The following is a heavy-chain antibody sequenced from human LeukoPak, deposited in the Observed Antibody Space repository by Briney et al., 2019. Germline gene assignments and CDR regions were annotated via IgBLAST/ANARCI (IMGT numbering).Heavy chain of an antibody. D-gene: IGHD3-22*01. J-gene: IGHJ3*02. CDR1: GYRFTSYW. CDR3: ARLHDSSGYYDAFDI. CDR2: IYCGDSDS. V-gene: IGHV5-51*01. Sequence: NLGESLKISCKGSGYRFTSYWIGWVRQMPGKGLEWMGMIYCGDSDSRCSPSFQGQVTISADKSISTAYLQWSSLKASDTAMYYCARLHDSSGYYDAFDIWGQGTMVTVSS.